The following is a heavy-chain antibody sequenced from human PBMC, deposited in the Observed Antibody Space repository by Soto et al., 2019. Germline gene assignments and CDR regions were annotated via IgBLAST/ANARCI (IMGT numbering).Heavy chain of an antibody. D-gene: IGHD3-9*01. V-gene: IGHV4-4*02. CDR3: ARDGDYDILTGYKYYFDY. Sequence: PSETLSLTCVVSGGSISSNSWWSWVRQPPGKGLEWIGEIYHNGSTNYKSSLKSRVIIKLDKSKNQFSLKMISVTAADTAVYYCARDGDYDILTGYKYYFDYWGQGTLVTVSS. J-gene: IGHJ4*02. CDR1: GGSISSNSW. CDR2: IYHNGST.